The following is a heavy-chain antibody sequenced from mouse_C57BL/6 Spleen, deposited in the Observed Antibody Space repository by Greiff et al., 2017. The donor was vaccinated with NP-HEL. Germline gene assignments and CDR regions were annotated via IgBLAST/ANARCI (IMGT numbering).Heavy chain of an antibody. CDR2: ISYSGST. CDR3: ASGLRPHFDY. Sequence: EVKLVESGPGMVKPSQSLSLTCTVTGYSITSGYDWHWIRHFPGNKLEWMGYISYSGSTNYNPSLKSRISITHDTSKNHFFLKLNSVTTEDTATYYCASGLRPHFDYWGQGTTLTVSS. V-gene: IGHV3-1*01. D-gene: IGHD2-4*01. CDR1: GYSITSGYD. J-gene: IGHJ2*01.